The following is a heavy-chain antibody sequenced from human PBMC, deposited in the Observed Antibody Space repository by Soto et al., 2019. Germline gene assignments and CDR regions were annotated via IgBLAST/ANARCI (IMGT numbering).Heavy chain of an antibody. J-gene: IGHJ3*02. CDR1: GLTFSSYG. Sequence: GGSLRLSCAASGLTFSSYGMHWVRQAPGKGLEWVAVIWYDGSNKYYADSVKGRFTISRDNSKNTLYLQMNSLRAEDTAVYYCARDDNPDSSGYYYPDAFDIWGQGTMVTVSS. CDR2: IWYDGSNK. D-gene: IGHD3-22*01. V-gene: IGHV3-33*01. CDR3: ARDDNPDSSGYYYPDAFDI.